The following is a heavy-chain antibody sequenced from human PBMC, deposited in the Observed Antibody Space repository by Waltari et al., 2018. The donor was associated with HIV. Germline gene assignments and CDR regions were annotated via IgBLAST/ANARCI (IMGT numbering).Heavy chain of an antibody. V-gene: IGHV3-23*01. CDR3: AKDGGSYSGWLHP. Sequence: QLLQSGGDLVRPGGSLSLSCVASGFPFKTYSMTWVRQAPGKGLEWVAEMSGSGNGIYYRDSVKGRFTISRDNSKNTLYLQMNSLRVEDTGVYYCAKDGGSYSGWLHPWGQGTLVTVSS. CDR2: MSGSGNGI. J-gene: IGHJ5*02. D-gene: IGHD3-10*01. CDR1: GFPFKTYS.